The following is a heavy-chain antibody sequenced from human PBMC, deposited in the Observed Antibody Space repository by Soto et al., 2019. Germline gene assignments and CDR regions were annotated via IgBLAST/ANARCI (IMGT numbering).Heavy chain of an antibody. CDR2: IYYSGST. D-gene: IGHD2-2*01. J-gene: IGHJ4*02. V-gene: IGHV4-59*01. CDR1: GGSISSYY. CDR3: ATGTAAMPFDY. Sequence: PSETLSLTCTVSGGSISSYYWSWIRQPPGKGLEWIGYIYYSGSTNYNPSLKSRVTISVDTSKNQFSLKLSSVTAADTAVYYCATGTAAMPFDYWGQGTLVTVSS.